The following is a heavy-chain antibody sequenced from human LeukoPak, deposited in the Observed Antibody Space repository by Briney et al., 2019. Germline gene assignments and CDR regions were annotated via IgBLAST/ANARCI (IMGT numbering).Heavy chain of an antibody. J-gene: IGHJ4*02. Sequence: PGGSLRLSCAASGFTFSSFWMIWVRQAPGKGLEWVANIQQDGSEKYYVDSVKGRFTISRDNAKNSLYLQMNSLRAEDTAVYYCARNPPRYFNWGQGTLVTVSS. D-gene: IGHD1-26*01. CDR1: GFTFSSFW. CDR3: ARNPPRYFN. V-gene: IGHV3-7*05. CDR2: IQQDGSEK.